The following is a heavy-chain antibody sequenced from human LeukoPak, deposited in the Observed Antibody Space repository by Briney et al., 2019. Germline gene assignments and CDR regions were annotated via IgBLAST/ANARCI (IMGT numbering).Heavy chain of an antibody. CDR2: INPNSGGT. CDR3: ARDSAGYSYGYDFDY. J-gene: IGHJ4*02. CDR1: GYTFTGYY. V-gene: IGHV1-2*02. Sequence: ASVRVSCKASGYTFTGYYMHWVRQAPGQGLEWMGWINPNSGGTNYAQKFQGRVTMTRDTSISTAYMELSRLRSDDTAVYYCARDSAGYSYGYDFDYWGQGTLVTVSS. D-gene: IGHD5-18*01.